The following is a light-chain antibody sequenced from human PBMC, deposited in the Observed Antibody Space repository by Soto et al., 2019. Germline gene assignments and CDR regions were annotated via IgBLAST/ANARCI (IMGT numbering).Light chain of an antibody. CDR2: HAS. V-gene: IGKV1-5*01. CDR3: QQYNSYS. J-gene: IGKJ1*01. Sequence: DIQMTHSPSTLSASVGDRLTITCRASQSVSSWLAWYQQKPGTAPKVLIYHASNLQSGVPSRFSGSGSGTEFTLTISSLQPDDFATYYCQQYNSYSFGQGTKVDIK. CDR1: QSVSSW.